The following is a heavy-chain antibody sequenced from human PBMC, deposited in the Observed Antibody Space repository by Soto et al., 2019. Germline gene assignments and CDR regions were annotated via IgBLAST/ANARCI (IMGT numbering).Heavy chain of an antibody. J-gene: IGHJ3*02. CDR3: TTEVITGTSMAESAFDI. CDR2: IKSKTDGGTT. V-gene: IGHV3-15*01. CDR1: GFTFSNAW. D-gene: IGHD1-7*01. Sequence: GGSLRLSCAASGFTFSNAWMSWVRQAPGKGLEWVGRIKSKTDGGTTDYAATVKGKFTISRENSKNTLYLQMNSLKTEDTAVYYCTTEVITGTSMAESAFDIWGQGTMVTVSS.